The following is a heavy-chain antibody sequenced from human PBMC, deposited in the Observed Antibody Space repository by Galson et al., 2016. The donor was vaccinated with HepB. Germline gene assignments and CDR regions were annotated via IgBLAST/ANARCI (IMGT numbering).Heavy chain of an antibody. CDR1: GFAFSGHA. Sequence: SLRLSCAAFGFAFSGHAMSWVRQAPGKGLEWVATINPDGYTTRYADSVKGRFTVTRDDSKNTLYLLMYSLRAEDTAVHYCAKDWSTTTCVQGCLDVWGQGTTVTVSS. CDR3: AKDWSTTTCVQGCLDV. CDR2: INPDGYTT. J-gene: IGHJ6*02. D-gene: IGHD3-10*02. V-gene: IGHV3-23*01.